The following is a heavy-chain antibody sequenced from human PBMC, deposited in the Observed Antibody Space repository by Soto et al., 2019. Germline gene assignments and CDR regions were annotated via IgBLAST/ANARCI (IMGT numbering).Heavy chain of an antibody. CDR1: GFTFSTYV. Sequence: PGGSLRLSCAASGFTFSTYVMSWIRQAPGKGLEWVSGITGRSDSTAYAGSVKGRFTISRDNSKNTLYLQMNSLRVDDTALYYCAQRGLTSPTFDYWGQGALVTVSS. CDR2: ITGRSDST. J-gene: IGHJ4*02. D-gene: IGHD3-9*01. CDR3: AQRGLTSPTFDY. V-gene: IGHV3-23*01.